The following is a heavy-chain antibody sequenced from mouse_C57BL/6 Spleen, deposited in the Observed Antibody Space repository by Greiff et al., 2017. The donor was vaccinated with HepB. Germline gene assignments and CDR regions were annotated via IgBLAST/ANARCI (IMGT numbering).Heavy chain of an antibody. J-gene: IGHJ3*01. Sequence: QVQLQQPGTELVKPGASVKLSCKASGYTFTSYWMHWVKQRPGQGLEWIGNINPSNGGTNYNEKFKSKATLTVDKSSSTAYMQLSSLTSEDAAVYYCARSWGYYGYPWFAYWGQGTLVTVSA. CDR3: ARSWGYYGYPWFAY. V-gene: IGHV1-53*01. D-gene: IGHD2-2*01. CDR1: GYTFTSYW. CDR2: INPSNGGT.